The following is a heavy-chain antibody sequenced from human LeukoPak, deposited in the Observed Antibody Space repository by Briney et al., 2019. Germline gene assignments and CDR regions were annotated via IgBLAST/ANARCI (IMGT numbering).Heavy chain of an antibody. J-gene: IGHJ4*02. CDR1: GFTFSSYD. Sequence: GGSLRLSCAASGFTFSSYDLNWVRQAPWKGLEWVSYIVGNGITIYYADSVKGRFTISRDNAKNSLYLQMNSLRAEDTAVYYCVRKLTGTTFFDYWGQGTLVTVSS. CDR2: IVGNGITI. D-gene: IGHD1-1*01. CDR3: VRKLTGTTFFDY. V-gene: IGHV3-48*03.